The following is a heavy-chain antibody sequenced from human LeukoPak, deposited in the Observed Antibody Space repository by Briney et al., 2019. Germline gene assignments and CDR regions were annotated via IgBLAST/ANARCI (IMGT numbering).Heavy chain of an antibody. V-gene: IGHV3-30*02. CDR2: IRYDGSNT. D-gene: IGHD2/OR15-2a*01. Sequence: GGSLRLSCAASGFTFNNYGMHWVRQAPGKGLGWLAFIRYDGSNTYYADSVKGRFTVSRDDSENTLYLQMNSLRGDDTAVYYCAKDGTSYYYIYYWGQGTLVTVSS. CDR1: GFTFNNYG. CDR3: AKDGTSYYYIYY. J-gene: IGHJ4*02.